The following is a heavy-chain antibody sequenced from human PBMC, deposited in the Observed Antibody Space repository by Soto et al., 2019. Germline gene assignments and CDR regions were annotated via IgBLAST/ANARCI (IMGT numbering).Heavy chain of an antibody. CDR3: ARSTDIVVVVGATLQYYYYLEV. V-gene: IGHV4-59*08. D-gene: IGHD2-15*01. J-gene: IGHJ6*03. CDR1: PRSITRYY. CDR2: IYYSGST. Sequence: PSETLSLTCTPSPRSITRYYRTWIPQPPRKEVAWIGDIYYSGSTNYHPAGRSRVSISVDTSKNQLSLRLRSVTAADEAVYYCARSTDIVVVVGATLQYYYYLEVLGKWTTV.